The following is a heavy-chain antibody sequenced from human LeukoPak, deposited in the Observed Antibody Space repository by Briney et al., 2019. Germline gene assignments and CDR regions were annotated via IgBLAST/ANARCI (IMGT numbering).Heavy chain of an antibody. V-gene: IGHV3-23*01. J-gene: IGHJ4*02. CDR2: ISGSGGST. D-gene: IGHD5-24*01. CDR3: AKGPRRDGYNLFDY. CDR1: GFTFTSYA. Sequence: GGSLRLSCAASGFTFTSYAMSWVRQAPGKGLEWVSAISGSGGSTYYADSVKGRFTISRDNSKSTLNLQMNSLRVEDTAVYYCAKGPRRDGYNLFDYWGQGTLVTVSS.